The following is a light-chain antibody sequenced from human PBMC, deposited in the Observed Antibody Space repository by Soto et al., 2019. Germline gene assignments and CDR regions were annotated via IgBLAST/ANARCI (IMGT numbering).Light chain of an antibody. Sequence: IQLTQSPSSLSASVGDRVTVTCRASQGIGNYLDWFQQKPGKAPKRLISAASSLQSGVPSRFSGSGSGTEFTLTISSLQPEDFATYYCLQHNSYPYTFCQGTKLEVK. CDR2: AAS. CDR1: QGIGNY. J-gene: IGKJ2*01. V-gene: IGKV1-17*01. CDR3: LQHNSYPYT.